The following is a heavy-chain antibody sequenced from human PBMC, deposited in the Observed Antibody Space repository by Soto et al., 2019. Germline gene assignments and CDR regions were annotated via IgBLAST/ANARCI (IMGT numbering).Heavy chain of an antibody. J-gene: IGHJ3*02. V-gene: IGHV3-73*01. CDR1: GFTFNGSA. CDR2: IRSRANSYAT. D-gene: IGHD2-15*01. CDR3: TRRLEGVVVVAAYDAFDI. Sequence: KVSCAASGFTFNGSAMHWVRQASGKGLEWVGRIRSRANSYATAYAASVKGRFTISRDDSKNTAYLQMNSLKTEDTAVYYCTRRLEGVVVVAAYDAFDIWGQGTMVTVSS.